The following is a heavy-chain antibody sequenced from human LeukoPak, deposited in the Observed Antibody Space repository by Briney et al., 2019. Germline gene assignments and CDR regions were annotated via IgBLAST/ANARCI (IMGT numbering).Heavy chain of an antibody. V-gene: IGHV3-23*01. D-gene: IGHD2-15*01. J-gene: IGHJ4*02. CDR3: AKDLVVVVAATPGGYYFDY. Sequence: SGGSLRLSCAAAAFTFSSYAMSWVRQAQGKGLEWVSAISGSGGSTYYADSVKGRFTISRDNSKNTLYLQMNSLRAEDTAVYYCAKDLVVVVAATPGGYYFDYWGQGTLVTVSS. CDR2: ISGSGGST. CDR1: AFTFSSYA.